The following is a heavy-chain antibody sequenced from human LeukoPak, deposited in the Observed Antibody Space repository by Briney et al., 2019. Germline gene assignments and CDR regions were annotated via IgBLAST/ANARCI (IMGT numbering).Heavy chain of an antibody. Sequence: SVTVSFKASGGTFSSYAISWVRQAPGQGLEWMGGIIPIFGTANYARKFQGRVTITADESTSTAYMELSSLRSEDTAVYYCARDTGSVYDSSGYYPLDYWGQGTLVTVSS. J-gene: IGHJ4*02. D-gene: IGHD3-22*01. CDR3: ARDTGSVYDSSGYYPLDY. V-gene: IGHV1-69*13. CDR1: GGTFSSYA. CDR2: IIPIFGTA.